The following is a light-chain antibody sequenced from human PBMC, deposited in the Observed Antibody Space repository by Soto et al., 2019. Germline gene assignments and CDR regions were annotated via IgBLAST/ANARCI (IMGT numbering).Light chain of an antibody. CDR3: QQLNSYPFT. J-gene: IGKJ4*01. CDR1: QGIRSY. Sequence: QMTQSPSSLSASVGDGVTITCRASQGIRSYFAWYHQKPGKAPKLLISAASTLQSGVPPRFSGSGSGTEFTLTISSLQPEDFATYYCQQLNSYPFTFGGGTKVDIK. CDR2: AAS. V-gene: IGKV1-9*01.